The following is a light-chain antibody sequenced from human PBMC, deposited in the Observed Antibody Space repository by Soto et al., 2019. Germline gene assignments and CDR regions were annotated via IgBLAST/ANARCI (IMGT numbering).Light chain of an antibody. CDR2: GAS. V-gene: IGKV3-20*01. J-gene: IGKJ3*01. Sequence: EIVLTQSPGTLSLSPGERATLSCRASQSVSSSYLAWYQQKPGQAPRLLIYGASSRATGIPDKFSGSGSGTDFTLTISRLESEDFAVYYCQHYGSSLWSFGPGTKVDIK. CDR3: QHYGSSLWS. CDR1: QSVSSSY.